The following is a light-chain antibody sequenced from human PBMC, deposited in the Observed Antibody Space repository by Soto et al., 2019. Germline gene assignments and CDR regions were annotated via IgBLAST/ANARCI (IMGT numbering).Light chain of an antibody. V-gene: IGLV1-44*01. J-gene: IGLJ2*01. Sequence: QSVLTQPPSASGTPGQRVTMSCSGSSSNIGSNTVNWYHQLPGTTPKLLMFSNNQRPSGVPDRFSGSKSGTSASLAISGLQSDDEADYYCATWDDTLNGLVFGGGTKLTVL. CDR1: SSNIGSNT. CDR3: ATWDDTLNGLV. CDR2: SNN.